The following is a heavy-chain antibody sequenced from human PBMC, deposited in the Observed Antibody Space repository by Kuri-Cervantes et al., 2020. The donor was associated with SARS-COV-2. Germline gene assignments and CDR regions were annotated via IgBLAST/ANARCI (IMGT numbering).Heavy chain of an antibody. CDR1: GGTFSSYA. CDR3: ARARNGNYLNEPDY. J-gene: IGHJ4*03. Sequence: SVKVSCKASGGTFSSYAISWVRQAPGQGLEWMGGIIPIFGTANYAQKFQGRVTITADESTSTAYMELSSLRSEDTAVYYCARARNGNYLNEPDYWGQGTTVTVSS. D-gene: IGHD4-17*01. V-gene: IGHV1-69*13. CDR2: IIPIFGTA.